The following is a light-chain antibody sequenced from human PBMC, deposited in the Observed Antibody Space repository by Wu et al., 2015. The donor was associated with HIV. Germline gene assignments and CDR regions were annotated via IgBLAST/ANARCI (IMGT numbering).Light chain of an antibody. V-gene: IGKV3-20*01. CDR2: GAS. CDR3: QHYVGSLWT. CDR1: QSIRSSY. Sequence: EIVLTQSPGTLSLSPGERATLSCRASQSIRSSYLAWFQQKPGQAPRLLIHGASSRATGIPDRFSGSGSGTDFTLTISRLEPEDFAVYYCQHYVGSLWTFGQGTKGGNQT. J-gene: IGKJ1*01.